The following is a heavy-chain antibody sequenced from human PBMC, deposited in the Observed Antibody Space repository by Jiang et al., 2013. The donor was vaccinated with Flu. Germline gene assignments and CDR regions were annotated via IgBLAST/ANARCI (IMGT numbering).Heavy chain of an antibody. J-gene: IGHJ6*02. V-gene: IGHV1-18*01. CDR3: ARPRTYPEGGMDV. Sequence: SWVRQAPGQGLEWMGWISAYNGNTNYAQKLQGRVTMTTDTSTSTAYMELRSLRSDDTAVYYCARPRTYPEGGMDVWGQGTTVTVSS. CDR2: ISAYNGNT. D-gene: IGHD1-1*01.